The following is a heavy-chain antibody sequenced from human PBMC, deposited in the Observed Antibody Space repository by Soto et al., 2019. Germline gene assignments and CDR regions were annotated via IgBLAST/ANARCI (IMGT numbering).Heavy chain of an antibody. CDR1: GYTFSSHG. D-gene: IGHD3-10*01. V-gene: IGHV1-18*01. J-gene: IGHJ5*02. Sequence: QVQLVQSGAEVKKPGASVKVSCKPSGYTFSSHGLSWVRQAPGQGLEWLGWISTWSGDTNYAQKFQGRVTMTIDRGTSTAYMEVKSLRSDETAVYYCARDYTITRENCFDPWGQGTLVTGSS. CDR2: ISTWSGDT. CDR3: ARDYTITRENCFDP.